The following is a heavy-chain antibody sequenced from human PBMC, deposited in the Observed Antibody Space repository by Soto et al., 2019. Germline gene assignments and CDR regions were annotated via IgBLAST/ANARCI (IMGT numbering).Heavy chain of an antibody. CDR2: IYPGDSDT. J-gene: IGHJ6*02. Sequence: GESLKISCKGSGYSFTSYWIGWVRQMPGKGLEWMRIIYPGDSDTRYSPNFQGQVTISVDKSISTAYLQWSSLKASDTAMYYCARRPGYSGSLGSMDVWGQGTTVTVSS. D-gene: IGHD1-26*01. CDR1: GYSFTSYW. CDR3: ARRPGYSGSLGSMDV. V-gene: IGHV5-51*01.